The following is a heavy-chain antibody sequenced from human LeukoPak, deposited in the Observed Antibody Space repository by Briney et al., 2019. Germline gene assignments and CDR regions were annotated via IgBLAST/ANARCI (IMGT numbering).Heavy chain of an antibody. D-gene: IGHD6-13*01. CDR1: GYTLTELS. J-gene: IGHJ6*02. V-gene: IGHV1-24*01. CDR3: ATGGRRSSWSKGVYYYYNGMDV. CDR2: FDPEDGET. Sequence: ASVKVSCKVSGYTLTELSIHWVRQAPGKGLEWMGGFDPEDGETIYAQKFQGRVTMTEDTSTDTAYMELSSLRSEDTAVYYCATGGRRSSWSKGVYYYYNGMDVWGQGTTVTVSS.